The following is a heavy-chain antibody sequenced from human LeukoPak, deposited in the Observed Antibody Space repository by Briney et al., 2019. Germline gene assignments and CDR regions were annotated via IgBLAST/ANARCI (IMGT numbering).Heavy chain of an antibody. D-gene: IGHD3-16*01. J-gene: IGHJ6*03. CDR3: ARAAGGPRYYYYYYMDV. V-gene: IGHV3-73*01. CDR2: IRSKANSYAT. CDR1: GFTFSGSA. Sequence: GGSLRLSCAASGFTFSGSAMHWVRQASGKGLEWVGRIRSKANSYATAYAASVKGRFTISRDDSKNTAYLQMNSLKTEDTAVYYCARAAGGPRYYYYYYMDVWGKGTTVTVSS.